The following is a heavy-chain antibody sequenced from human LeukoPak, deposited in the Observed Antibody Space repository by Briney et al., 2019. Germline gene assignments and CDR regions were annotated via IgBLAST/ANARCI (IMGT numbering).Heavy chain of an antibody. J-gene: IGHJ4*02. Sequence: SETLSLTCAVYGGSFSGYYWSWIRQPPGKGLEWIGEINHSGSTNYNPSLKSRVTISVDTSKNQFSLKLSSVTAADTAVYYCARGQGTVATHWGQGTLVTVSS. D-gene: IGHD4-17*01. V-gene: IGHV4-34*01. CDR2: INHSGST. CDR1: GGSFSGYY. CDR3: ARGQGTVATH.